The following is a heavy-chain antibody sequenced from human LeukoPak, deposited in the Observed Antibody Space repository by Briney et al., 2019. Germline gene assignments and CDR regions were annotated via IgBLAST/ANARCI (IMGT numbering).Heavy chain of an antibody. Sequence: SVKVSCKASGGTFSSYAISWVRQAPGQGLEWMGGIIPIFGTANYAQKFQGRVTITADESTSTAYMELSSLRSEDTAVYYCASYYDFWSGYRTPYYYYYMDVWGKGTTVSVSS. CDR1: GGTFSSYA. CDR3: ASYYDFWSGYRTPYYYYYMDV. J-gene: IGHJ6*03. CDR2: IIPIFGTA. V-gene: IGHV1-69*13. D-gene: IGHD3-3*01.